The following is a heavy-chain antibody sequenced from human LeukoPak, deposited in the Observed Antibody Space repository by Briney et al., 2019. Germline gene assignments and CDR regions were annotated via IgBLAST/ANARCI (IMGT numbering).Heavy chain of an antibody. CDR2: IYYSGST. Sequence: PSETLSLTCTVSGGSISSYYWSWIRQPPGEGLEWIGYIYYSGSTNYNPSLKSRVTISVDTSKNQFSLKLSSVTAADTAVYYCARESSGWSGWYFDLWGRGTLVTVSS. CDR3: ARESSGWSGWYFDL. D-gene: IGHD6-19*01. J-gene: IGHJ2*01. V-gene: IGHV4-59*01. CDR1: GGSISSYY.